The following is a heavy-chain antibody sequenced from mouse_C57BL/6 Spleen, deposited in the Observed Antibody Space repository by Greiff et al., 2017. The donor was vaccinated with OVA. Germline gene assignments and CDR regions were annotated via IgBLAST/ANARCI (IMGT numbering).Heavy chain of an antibody. D-gene: IGHD2-4*01. CDR2: IHPNSGST. J-gene: IGHJ3*01. V-gene: IGHV1-64*01. CDR1: GYTFTSYW. CDR3: ARGDYDGGAWFAY. Sequence: DQLQQPGAELVKPGASVKLSCKASGYTFTSYWMHWVKQRPGQGLEWIGMIHPNSGSTNYNEKFKSKATLTVDKSSSTAYMQLSSLTSEDSAVDYCARGDYDGGAWFAYWGQGTLVTVSA.